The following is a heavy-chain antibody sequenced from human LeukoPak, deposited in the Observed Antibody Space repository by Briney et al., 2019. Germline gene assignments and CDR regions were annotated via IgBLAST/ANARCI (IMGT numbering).Heavy chain of an antibody. Sequence: GGSLGLSCAASGFTVSSNYMTWVRQAPGKGLEWVSVIYSGGSTYYGDSVKGRFTISRDNSKNTLYLQMNSLRAEDTAVYYCARDRRYCSGSRCYSGVDYWGQGALVTVSS. D-gene: IGHD2-15*01. CDR3: ARDRRYCSGSRCYSGVDY. CDR1: GFTVSSNY. J-gene: IGHJ4*02. CDR2: IYSGGST. V-gene: IGHV3-53*01.